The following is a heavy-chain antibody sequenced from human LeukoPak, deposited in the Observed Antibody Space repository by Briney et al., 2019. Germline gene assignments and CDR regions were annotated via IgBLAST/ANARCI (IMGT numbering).Heavy chain of an antibody. V-gene: IGHV1-18*04. CDR1: GYTFTSYY. CDR3: ARDGDAYCGGDCYSDY. CDR2: ISAYNGNT. D-gene: IGHD2-21*02. J-gene: IGHJ4*02. Sequence: ASVKVSCKASGYTFTSYYMHWVRQAPGQGLEWMGWISAYNGNTNYAQKLQGRVTMTTDTSTSTAYMELRSLRSDDTAVYYCARDGDAYCGGDCYSDYWGQGTLVTVSS.